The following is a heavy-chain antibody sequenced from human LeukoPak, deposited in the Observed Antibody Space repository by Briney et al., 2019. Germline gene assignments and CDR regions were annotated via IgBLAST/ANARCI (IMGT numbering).Heavy chain of an antibody. CDR1: GGSIRNYH. CDR2: IYSSGST. Sequence: SETLSLTCTVPGGSIRNYHWSWIRQPAGKGLEWIGRIYSSGSTNYNPSLKSRLTMSVDTSKNQFSLKLTSVTAADTAVYYCARGPDRRDGYKSLDYWGRGILVTVSS. V-gene: IGHV4-4*07. J-gene: IGHJ4*02. CDR3: ARGPDRRDGYKSLDY. D-gene: IGHD5-24*01.